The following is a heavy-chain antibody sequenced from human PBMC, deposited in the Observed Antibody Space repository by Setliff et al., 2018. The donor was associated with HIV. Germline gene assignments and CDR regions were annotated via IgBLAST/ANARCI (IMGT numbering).Heavy chain of an antibody. J-gene: IGHJ3*02. V-gene: IGHV5-51*01. CDR2: IYPDDSNI. CDR1: DYTFTTYW. CDR3: ARRDGRSMNAFEI. D-gene: IGHD6-13*01. Sequence: GESLKISCKALDYTFTTYWIGWVRQMPGEGLEWMGIIYPDDSNIKYNPSFRNQVTISADKSISTAYLQVNNLKASDTATYYCARRDGRSMNAFEIWGPGTMVTVSS.